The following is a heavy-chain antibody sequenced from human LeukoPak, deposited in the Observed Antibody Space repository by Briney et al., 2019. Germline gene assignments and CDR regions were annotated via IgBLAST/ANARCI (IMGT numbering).Heavy chain of an antibody. CDR3: AKDVEATISSGGYYFDY. CDR2: ISGSDGST. J-gene: IGHJ4*02. CDR1: GFTLRSCA. V-gene: IGHV3-23*01. Sequence: GGSLRLSCAASGFTLRSCAMSWVRQAPGKGLEWVSAISGSDGSTHYADSVKGRFTISRDITNNRLYLQMNSLRAEDTAVYYCAKDVEATISSGGYYFDYWGQGTLVTVSS. D-gene: IGHD6-19*01.